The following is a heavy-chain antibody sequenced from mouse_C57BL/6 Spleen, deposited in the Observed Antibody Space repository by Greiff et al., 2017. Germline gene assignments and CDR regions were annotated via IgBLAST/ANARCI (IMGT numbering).Heavy chain of an antibody. CDR1: GYAFSSSW. D-gene: IGHD2-3*01. Sequence: VEPGASVKISCKASGYAFSSSWMNWVKQRPGKGLEWIGRIYPGDGDTNYNGKFKGKATLTADKSSSTAYMQLSSLTSEDSAVYFCARGDGYYVYAMDYWGQGTSVTVSS. J-gene: IGHJ4*01. CDR3: ARGDGYYVYAMDY. V-gene: IGHV1-82*01. CDR2: IYPGDGDT.